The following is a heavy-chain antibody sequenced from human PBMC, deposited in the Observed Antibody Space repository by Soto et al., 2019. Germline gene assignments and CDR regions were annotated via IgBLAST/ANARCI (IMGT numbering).Heavy chain of an antibody. CDR3: AKDYFFAGGNYEYFQH. J-gene: IGHJ1*01. V-gene: IGHV3-30*18. Sequence: GGSLRLSCAASGFTFSSYGMHWVRQAPGKGLEWVAVISYDGSNKYYADSVKGRFTISRDNSKNTLYLQMNSLRAEDTAVYYCAKDYFFAGGNYEYFQHWGQGTLVTVSS. CDR1: GFTFSSYG. D-gene: IGHD2-21*02. CDR2: ISYDGSNK.